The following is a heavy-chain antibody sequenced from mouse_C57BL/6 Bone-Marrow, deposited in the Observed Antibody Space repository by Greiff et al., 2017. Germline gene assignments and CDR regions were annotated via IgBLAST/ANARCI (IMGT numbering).Heavy chain of an antibody. CDR1: GYTFTSYW. D-gene: IGHD3-2*02. Sequence: QVQLKESGAELAKPGASVKLSCKASGYTFTSYWMHWVKQRPGQGLEWIGYINPSSGYTKYNQKFKDKATLTADISSSTAYMQLSSLTYEDSAVYYCARPLTAQATYYFDYWGQGTTLTVSS. V-gene: IGHV1-7*01. CDR2: INPSSGYT. CDR3: ARPLTAQATYYFDY. J-gene: IGHJ2*01.